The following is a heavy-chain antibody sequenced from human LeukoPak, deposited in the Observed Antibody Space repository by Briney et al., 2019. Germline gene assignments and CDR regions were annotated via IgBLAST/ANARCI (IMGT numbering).Heavy chain of an antibody. J-gene: IGHJ4*02. D-gene: IGHD3-10*01. V-gene: IGHV5-51*01. CDR1: GYRFTIYW. CDR2: IYPGDSDT. CDR3: ARRTLRYYGSGSYLYYFDY. Sequence: GESLKISCKGSGYRFTIYWIGWVRPMPGKGLEGMGFIYPGDSDTRYSPSSPGLVTISADKSISTAYLQWSSLKASDTAMYYCARRTLRYYGSGSYLYYFDYWGQGTLVTVSS.